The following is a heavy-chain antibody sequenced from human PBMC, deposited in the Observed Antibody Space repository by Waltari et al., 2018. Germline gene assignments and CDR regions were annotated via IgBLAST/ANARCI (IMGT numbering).Heavy chain of an antibody. CDR3: ARGTIVVVPAAILKYYFDY. V-gene: IGHV4-34*01. J-gene: IGHJ4*02. D-gene: IGHD2-2*01. Sequence: QVQLQQWGAGLLKPSETLSLTCAVYGGSFSGYYWSWIRQPPGKGLEWIGEINHSGSTNYNPSRKSRVTLSVDTSKNQFSLKLSSVTAADTAVYYCARGTIVVVPAAILKYYFDYWGQGTLVTVPS. CDR2: INHSGST. CDR1: GGSFSGYY.